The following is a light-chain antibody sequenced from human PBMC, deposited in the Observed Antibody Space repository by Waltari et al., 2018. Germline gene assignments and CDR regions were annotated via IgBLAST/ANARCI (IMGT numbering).Light chain of an antibody. CDR2: RNN. CDR1: RSNIGSNY. J-gene: IGLJ3*02. CDR3: AAWDDSLSGRV. V-gene: IGLV1-47*01. Sequence: QSVLTQPPSASGTPGQRVTISCSGSRSNIGSNYVYWYQQVPGTAPKLLIYRNNRRPSGVPDRFSGSKSGTSASLAISGLRSEDEVDYCCAAWDDSLSGRVFGGGTKVTVL.